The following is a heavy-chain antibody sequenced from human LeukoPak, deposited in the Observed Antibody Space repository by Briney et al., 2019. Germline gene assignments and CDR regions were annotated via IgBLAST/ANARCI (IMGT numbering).Heavy chain of an antibody. J-gene: IGHJ6*03. CDR1: GYTFTSYD. V-gene: IGHV1-8*03. CDR2: MNPNSGNT. D-gene: IGHD2-8*01. CDR3: ARAYCTNGVCYGSHYYMDV. Sequence: ASVKVSCKASGYTFTSYDINWVRQATGQGLEWMGWMNPNSGNTGYAQKFQGRVTITRNTSISTAYMELSSLRSEDTAVYYCARAYCTNGVCYGSHYYMDVWGKGTTVTVS.